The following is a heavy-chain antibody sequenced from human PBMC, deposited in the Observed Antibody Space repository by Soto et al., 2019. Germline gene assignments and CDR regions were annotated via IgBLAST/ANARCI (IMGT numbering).Heavy chain of an antibody. V-gene: IGHV1-69*13. CDR2: IIPIFGTA. D-gene: IGHD1-26*01. Sequence: ASVKVSCKASGGTFSSYAISWVRQAPGQGLEWMGGIIPIFGTANYAQKFQGRVTITADEPTSTAYMELSSLRSEDTAVYSCAREFEGSYFDYWGQLTLVSVSS. J-gene: IGHJ4*02. CDR3: AREFEGSYFDY. CDR1: GGTFSSYA.